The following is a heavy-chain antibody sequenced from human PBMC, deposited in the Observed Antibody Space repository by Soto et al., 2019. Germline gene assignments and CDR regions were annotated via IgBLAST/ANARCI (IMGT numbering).Heavy chain of an antibody. CDR3: AKSTGWELYYYYGMDV. CDR2: ISYDGSNK. Sequence: GGSLRLSCAASGFTFSSYAMSWVRQAPGKGLEWVAVISYDGSNKYYADSVKGRFTISRDNSKNTLYLQMNSLRAEDTAVYYCAKSTGWELYYYYGMDVWGQGTTVTVSS. V-gene: IGHV3-30*18. D-gene: IGHD1-26*01. J-gene: IGHJ6*02. CDR1: GFTFSSYA.